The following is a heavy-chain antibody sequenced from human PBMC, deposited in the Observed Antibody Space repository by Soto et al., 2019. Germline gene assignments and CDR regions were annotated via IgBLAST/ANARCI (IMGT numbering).Heavy chain of an antibody. Sequence: QVQLVQSEAEVKKPGASVKVSCKASGYTFTSYGISWVRQAPGQGLEWMGWSSAYSGNTNYAQKLQGRVTMTTDTSTSTAYMELRSLRSDDTAVYYCARDKGAYCGGDCYSTWFDPWGQGTLVTVSS. CDR2: SSAYSGNT. V-gene: IGHV1-18*01. CDR3: ARDKGAYCGGDCYSTWFDP. D-gene: IGHD2-21*02. CDR1: GYTFTSYG. J-gene: IGHJ5*02.